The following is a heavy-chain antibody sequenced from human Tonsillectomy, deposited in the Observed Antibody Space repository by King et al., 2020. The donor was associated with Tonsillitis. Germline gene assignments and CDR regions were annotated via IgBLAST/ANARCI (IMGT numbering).Heavy chain of an antibody. CDR1: GGSISSYY. Sequence: VQLQESGPGLVKPSETLSLTCTVSGGSISSYYWSWIRPPAGKGLEWIGRMHTSGITNYNPSLKSRVTMSLDTSQNQFSLKVSSVTAADTALYYCARDGSGSYWYFDYWGQGTLVTVSS. CDR3: ARDGSGSYWYFDY. J-gene: IGHJ4*02. D-gene: IGHD3-10*01. V-gene: IGHV4-4*07. CDR2: MHTSGIT.